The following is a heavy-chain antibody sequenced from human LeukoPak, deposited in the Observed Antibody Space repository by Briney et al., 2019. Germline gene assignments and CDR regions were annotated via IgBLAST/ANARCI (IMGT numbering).Heavy chain of an antibody. J-gene: IGHJ4*02. Sequence: GGSLRLSCVASGFTFSSYGMHWVRQAPGKGLEWVAVIWYDGSNKYYADSVKGRFTISRDNSKNTLYLQMNSLRAEDTAVYYCARDSNSGSPDYWGQGTLVTVSS. CDR3: ARDSNSGSPDY. D-gene: IGHD1-26*01. V-gene: IGHV3-33*08. CDR2: IWYDGSNK. CDR1: GFTFSSYG.